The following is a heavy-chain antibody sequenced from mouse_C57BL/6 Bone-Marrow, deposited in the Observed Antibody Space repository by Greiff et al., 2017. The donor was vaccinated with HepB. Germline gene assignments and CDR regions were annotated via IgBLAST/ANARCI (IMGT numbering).Heavy chain of an antibody. D-gene: IGHD1-1*01. CDR2: IDPSDSYT. CDR1: GYTFTSYW. V-gene: IGHV1-69*01. J-gene: IGHJ2*01. Sequence: QVQLQQPGAELVMPGASVKLSCKASGYTFTSYWMHWVKQRPGQGLEWIGEIDPSDSYTNYNQKFKSKSTLTVDKSSSTAYMQLSSLTSEYSAVYYCARWDYYGSSYYFDYWGQGTTLTVSS. CDR3: ARWDYYGSSYYFDY.